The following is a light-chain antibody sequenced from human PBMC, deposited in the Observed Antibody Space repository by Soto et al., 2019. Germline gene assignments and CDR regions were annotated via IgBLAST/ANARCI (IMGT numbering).Light chain of an antibody. CDR2: DAS. CDR1: QSISSY. J-gene: IGKJ5*01. CDR3: QQRSNWPPIT. V-gene: IGKV3-11*01. Sequence: EIVLTQSPATLSLSPGERATLSCRASQSISSYLAWYQQKPGQAARLLIYDASNRATAIPARFSGSGYWTDFSLTIGSLEPDDFAVYYCQQRSNWPPITFGQGTRLEIK.